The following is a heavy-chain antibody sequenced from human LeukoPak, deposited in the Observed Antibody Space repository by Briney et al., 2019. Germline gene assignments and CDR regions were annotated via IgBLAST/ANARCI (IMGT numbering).Heavy chain of an antibody. Sequence: SETLSLTCAVYGGSFSSYYWSWIRQPPGKGLEWIGEINHSGSTNYNPSLKSRVTISVDTSKNQFSLKLSSVTAADTAVYYCAGVYARTYNWNYKVNWFDPWGQGTLVTVSS. CDR2: INHSGST. J-gene: IGHJ5*02. D-gene: IGHD1-7*01. CDR1: GGSFSSYY. CDR3: AGVYARTYNWNYKVNWFDP. V-gene: IGHV4-34*01.